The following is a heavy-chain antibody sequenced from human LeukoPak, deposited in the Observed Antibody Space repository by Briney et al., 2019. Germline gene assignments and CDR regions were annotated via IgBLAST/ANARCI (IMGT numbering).Heavy chain of an antibody. CDR2: ISGSGGST. V-gene: IGHV3-23*01. Sequence: GGSLRLSCAASGFTFSNFAMSWVPQPPGKGLDGASTISGSGGSTYYADSLTGRFTISRDNSKNTLYLQMNSLRAEDTAVYYCAKGRVRSRNRDFDYWGQGTLVTVSS. D-gene: IGHD3-10*01. CDR1: GFTFSNFA. CDR3: AKGRVRSRNRDFDY. J-gene: IGHJ4*02.